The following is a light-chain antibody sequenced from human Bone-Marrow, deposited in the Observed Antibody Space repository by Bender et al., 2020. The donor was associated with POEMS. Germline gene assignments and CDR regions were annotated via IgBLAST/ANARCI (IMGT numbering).Light chain of an antibody. Sequence: QSVLTQPPSVSGTPGQRVTISCSGSGSNIGGYPVNWYQQLPGTAPRRLIYTNNERPSGVPDRFSGSKSGTSASLAITGLQSDDEDIYFCVAWDASLNGWVFGGGTKLTVL. CDR2: TNN. CDR3: VAWDASLNGWV. V-gene: IGLV1-44*01. CDR1: GSNIGGYP. J-gene: IGLJ3*02.